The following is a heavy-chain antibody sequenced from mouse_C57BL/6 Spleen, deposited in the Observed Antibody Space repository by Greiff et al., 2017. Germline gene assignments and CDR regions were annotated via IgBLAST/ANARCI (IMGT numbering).Heavy chain of an antibody. CDR1: VFSLTSYG. Sequence: VQRVESGPGLVQPSQSLSITCTVSVFSLTSYGVHWVRQSPGKGLEWLGVIWSGGSTDYNAAFISRLSISKDNSKTQVFFKMNSLQADDTAIYYCARSEATVAPFDYWGQGTTLTVSS. CDR3: ARSEATVAPFDY. V-gene: IGHV2-2*01. J-gene: IGHJ2*01. CDR2: IWSGGST. D-gene: IGHD1-1*01.